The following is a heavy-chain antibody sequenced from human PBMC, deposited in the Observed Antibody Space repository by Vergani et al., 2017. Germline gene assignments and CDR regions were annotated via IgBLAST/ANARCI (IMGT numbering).Heavy chain of an antibody. J-gene: IGHJ4*02. CDR3: SRALRITMIVVVPYYFDY. V-gene: IGHV1-2*02. CDR1: GYTFTGYY. CDR2: INPNSGGT. Sequence: QVQLVQSGAEVKKPGASVKVSCKASGYTFTGYYMHWVRQAPGQGLEWMGWINPNSGGTKYAQKFQGRVTMTRETTISTAYMELSRLRSDDTAVYYCSRALRITMIVVVPYYFDYWGQGTLVTVSS. D-gene: IGHD3-22*01.